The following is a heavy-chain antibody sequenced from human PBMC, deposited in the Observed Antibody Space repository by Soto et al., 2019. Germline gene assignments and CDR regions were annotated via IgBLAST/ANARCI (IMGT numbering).Heavy chain of an antibody. J-gene: IGHJ4*02. CDR2: LSNDGSNE. D-gene: IGHD3-10*01. V-gene: IGHV3-30-3*01. CDR1: GFTLSDYA. CDR3: VRGKGPGGYLVDY. Sequence: QVQVVESGGGVVQPGRSLSLSCAASGFTLSDYAMHWVRQAPGKGLEWVALLSNDGSNEKYANSLKGRFTISRDNSKNTVYLQMNSLRAEDTAVYYCVRGKGPGGYLVDYWGQGTLVTVSS.